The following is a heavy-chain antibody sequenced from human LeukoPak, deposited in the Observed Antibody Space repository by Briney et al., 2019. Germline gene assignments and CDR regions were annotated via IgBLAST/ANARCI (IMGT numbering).Heavy chain of an antibody. CDR1: GFTFSDYY. D-gene: IGHD3-22*01. V-gene: IGHV3-11*01. CDR3: AKGRYYDSSGTYYFDY. J-gene: IGHJ4*02. CDR2: ISSSGSTI. Sequence: GGSLRLSCAASGFTFSDYYMSWIRQAPGKGLEWVSYISSSGSTIYYADSVKGRFTISRDNSKNTLYLQMNSLRAEDTAVYYCAKGRYYDSSGTYYFDYWGQGTLVTVSS.